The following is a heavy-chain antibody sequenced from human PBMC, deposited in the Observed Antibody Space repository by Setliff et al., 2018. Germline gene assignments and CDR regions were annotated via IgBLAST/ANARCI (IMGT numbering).Heavy chain of an antibody. Sequence: SETLSLTCGVSGVSINSGHYWGWIRQPPGKGLEWIVTMSHRGRTYYNPSLESRVTMSLDTSKNQFSLRLTYVAAADTAVYYCATPRRDDLDTPFDAFDIWGQGTMVTVSS. CDR3: ATPRRDDLDTPFDAFDI. J-gene: IGHJ3*02. CDR2: MSHRGRT. V-gene: IGHV4-38-2*01. CDR1: GVSINSGHY. D-gene: IGHD3-3*01.